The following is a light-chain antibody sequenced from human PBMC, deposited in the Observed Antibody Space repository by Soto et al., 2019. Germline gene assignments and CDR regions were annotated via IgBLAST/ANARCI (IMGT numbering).Light chain of an antibody. Sequence: IQLTQSPSSLSASVGDRVTITCRASQGINTFLAWYQQKAGKAPKLLIYAASTLQSGVPSRFSGSGSGTDFPLTIGSLQPDDFATCFCQPYNPYSPEGLTFGGGTKVEI. J-gene: IGKJ4*01. CDR2: AAS. V-gene: IGKV1-9*01. CDR1: QGINTF. CDR3: QPYNPYSPEGLT.